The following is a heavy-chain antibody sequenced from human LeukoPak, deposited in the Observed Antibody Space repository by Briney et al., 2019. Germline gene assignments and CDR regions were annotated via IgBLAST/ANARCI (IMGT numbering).Heavy chain of an antibody. CDR1: GDSVSSNSVT. D-gene: IGHD2-2*01. CDR2: TYYRSTWYN. V-gene: IGHV6-1*01. J-gene: IGHJ5*02. Sequence: SQTLSLTCAISGDSVSSNSVTWNWIRQSPSRGLEWLVRTYYRSTWYNDYAVSVRGRITVNPDTSKNQFSLHLNSVTPEDTAVYYCARRLTQYDCFDPWGQGILVTVSS. CDR3: ARRLTQYDCFDP.